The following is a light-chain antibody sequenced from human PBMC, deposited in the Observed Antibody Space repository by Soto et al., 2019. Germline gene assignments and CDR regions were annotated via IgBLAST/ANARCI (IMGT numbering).Light chain of an antibody. CDR3: QQRSNWPPIT. CDR1: QSVSSN. V-gene: IGKV3-15*01. J-gene: IGKJ5*01. Sequence: EIGMTQSPATLSVSPGERATLSCRASQSVSSNLAWYQQKPGQAPRLLIYGASTRATGIPARFSGSGSGTEFTLTISSLQSEDFAVYYCQQRSNWPPITFGQGTRLEIK. CDR2: GAS.